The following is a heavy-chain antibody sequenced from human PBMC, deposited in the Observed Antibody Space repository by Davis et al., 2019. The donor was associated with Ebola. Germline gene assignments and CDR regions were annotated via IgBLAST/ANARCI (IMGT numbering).Heavy chain of an antibody. Sequence: PGGSLRLSCAASGFTFSSYSMNWVRQAPGKGLEWVAVTSYDGGAKFYADSVKGRFTISRDNSKNTLYLQMNSLRDEDTAVYYCARDSTGGDAFDIWGQGTMVTVSS. J-gene: IGHJ3*02. CDR3: ARDSTGGDAFDI. D-gene: IGHD1-14*01. CDR2: TSYDGGAK. CDR1: GFTFSSYS. V-gene: IGHV3-30*03.